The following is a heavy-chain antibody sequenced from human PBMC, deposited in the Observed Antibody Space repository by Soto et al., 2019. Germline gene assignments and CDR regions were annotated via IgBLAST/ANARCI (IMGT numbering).Heavy chain of an antibody. CDR3: VTGWSDD. Sequence: PGGSLRLSCVVSGFTFSSSWMHWVRQGPGKGLVWVSRMNPDGSAINYADSVKGRFTTSRDNAKNILYLQMNSLRAEDTALYYWVTGWSDDWGQGTLVTVS. D-gene: IGHD2-15*01. CDR2: MNPDGSAI. V-gene: IGHV3-74*01. J-gene: IGHJ4*02. CDR1: GFTFSSSW.